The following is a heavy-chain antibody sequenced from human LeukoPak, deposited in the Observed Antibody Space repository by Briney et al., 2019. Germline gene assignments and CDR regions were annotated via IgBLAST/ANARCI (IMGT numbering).Heavy chain of an antibody. J-gene: IGHJ4*02. V-gene: IGHV1-2*02. CDR2: IDPNSGDT. CDR3: ARAGSGWYREDYFDY. CDR1: GYTFTAYY. Sequence: ASVKVSCKASGYTFTAYYIHWVRQAPGQGLEWMGWIDPNSGDTKYVEKFQGRVTMTRDTSFSTAYMALSSLRSDDTAVYYCARAGSGWYREDYFDYWGQGTLVTVSS. D-gene: IGHD6-19*01.